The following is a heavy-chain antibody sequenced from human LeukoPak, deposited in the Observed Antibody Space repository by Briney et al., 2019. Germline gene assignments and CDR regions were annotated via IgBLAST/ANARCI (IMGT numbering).Heavy chain of an antibody. CDR1: GFTFSSYW. J-gene: IGHJ5*02. V-gene: IGHV3-74*01. Sequence: GGSLRLSCAASGFTFSSYWMHWVRQAPGKGLVRVSRINSDGSSTSYADSVKGRFTISRDNAKNTLYLQMNSLRAEDTAVYYCARDVGAARERRFDPWGQGTLVTVSS. D-gene: IGHD6-25*01. CDR3: ARDVGAARERRFDP. CDR2: INSDGSST.